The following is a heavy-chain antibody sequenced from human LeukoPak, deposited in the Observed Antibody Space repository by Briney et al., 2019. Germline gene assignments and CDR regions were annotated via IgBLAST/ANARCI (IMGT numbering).Heavy chain of an antibody. CDR2: ISYDGSNK. D-gene: IGHD6-13*01. CDR3: ARDLAAAAPLY. CDR1: GFTFSSYA. J-gene: IGHJ4*02. Sequence: GGSLRLSCAASGFTFSSYAMHWVRQAPGKGLEWVAVISYDGSNKYYADSVKGRFTISRDNSKNTLHLQMNSLRAEDTAVYYCARDLAAAAPLYWGQGTLVTVSS. V-gene: IGHV3-30-3*01.